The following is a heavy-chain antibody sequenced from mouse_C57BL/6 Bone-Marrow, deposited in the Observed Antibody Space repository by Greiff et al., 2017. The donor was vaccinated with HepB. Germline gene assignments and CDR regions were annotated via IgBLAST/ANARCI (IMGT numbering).Heavy chain of an antibody. CDR1: GFTFSSYG. CDR3: ARQCLNYYGSSSYFDY. Sequence: EVKVEESGGDLVKPGGSLKLSCAASGFTFSSYGMSWVRQTPDKRLEWVATISSGGSYTYYPDSVKGRFTISRDNAKNTLYLQMSSLKSEDTAMYYCARQCLNYYGSSSYFDYWGQGTTLTVSS. J-gene: IGHJ2*01. D-gene: IGHD1-1*01. V-gene: IGHV5-6*02. CDR2: ISSGGSYT.